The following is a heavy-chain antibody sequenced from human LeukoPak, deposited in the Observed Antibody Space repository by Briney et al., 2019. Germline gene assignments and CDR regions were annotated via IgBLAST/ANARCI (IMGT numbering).Heavy chain of an antibody. CDR2: ISSSASTI. V-gene: IGHV3-48*03. Sequence: PGGSLRLSYAASGFTFSSYEMNWVRQAPGKGLEWVSYISSSASTIYYADSVKGRFTISRDNAKNSLYLQMSSLRAEDTAVYYCARDRAFFTPASGWLDYWGQGTLVTVSS. CDR3: ARDRAFFTPASGWLDY. D-gene: IGHD6-19*01. CDR1: GFTFSSYE. J-gene: IGHJ4*02.